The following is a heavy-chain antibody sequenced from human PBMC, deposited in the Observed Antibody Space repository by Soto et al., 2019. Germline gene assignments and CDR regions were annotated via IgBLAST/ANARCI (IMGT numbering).Heavy chain of an antibody. D-gene: IGHD2-21*02. Sequence: NPSETLSLTCTVSGGSISSGGYYWSWIRQHPGKGLEWIGYIYYSGSTYYNPSLKSRVTISVDTSKNQFSLKLSSVTAADTAVYYCARGEVVTAIFDYWGQGTLVTVSS. J-gene: IGHJ4*02. CDR1: GGSISSGGYY. CDR2: IYYSGST. CDR3: ARGEVVTAIFDY. V-gene: IGHV4-31*03.